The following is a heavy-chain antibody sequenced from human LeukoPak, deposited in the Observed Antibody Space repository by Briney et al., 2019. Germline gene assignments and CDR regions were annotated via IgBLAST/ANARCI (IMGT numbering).Heavy chain of an antibody. CDR3: AKVQYYDILTDYMDV. CDR2: IRYDGSNK. V-gene: IGHV3-30*02. D-gene: IGHD3-9*01. J-gene: IGHJ6*03. CDR1: GFTFSSYA. Sequence: GGSLRLSCAASGFTFSSYAMHWVRQAPGKGLEWVAFIRYDGSNKYYADSVKGRFTISRDNSKNTLYLQMNSLRAEDTAVYYCAKVQYYDILTDYMDVWGKGTTVTISS.